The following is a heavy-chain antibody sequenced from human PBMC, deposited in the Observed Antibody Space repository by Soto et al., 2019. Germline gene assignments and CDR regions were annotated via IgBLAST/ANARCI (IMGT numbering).Heavy chain of an antibody. V-gene: IGHV3-30-3*01. CDR3: ARVECSGGSCYSYYYYYGMDV. D-gene: IGHD2-15*01. CDR2: ISYDGSNK. CDR1: GFTLSSYA. Sequence: PGGSLRLSCAASGFTLSSYAMHWVRQAPGKGLEWVAVISYDGSNKYYADSVKGRFTISRDNSKNTLYLQMNSLRAEDTAVYYCARVECSGGSCYSYYYYYGMDVWGQGTKVTVSS. J-gene: IGHJ6*02.